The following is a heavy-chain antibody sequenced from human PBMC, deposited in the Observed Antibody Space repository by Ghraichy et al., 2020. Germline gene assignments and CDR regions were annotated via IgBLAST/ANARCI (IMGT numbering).Heavy chain of an antibody. D-gene: IGHD4-17*01. Sequence: SLNISCTVSGGSISTGGYYWSWIRQHPGKGLEWIGYIYYSGSTYYNPSLKSRVIISVDTSENQFSLKLSSVTAADTAVYYCARDGRDYGDYGNFDYWGQGTLVTVSS. V-gene: IGHV4-31*03. CDR1: GGSISTGGYY. CDR3: ARDGRDYGDYGNFDY. J-gene: IGHJ4*02. CDR2: IYYSGST.